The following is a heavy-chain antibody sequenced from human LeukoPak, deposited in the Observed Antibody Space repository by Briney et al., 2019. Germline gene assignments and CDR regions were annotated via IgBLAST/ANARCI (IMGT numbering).Heavy chain of an antibody. J-gene: IGHJ4*02. CDR1: GGTFSSYA. D-gene: IGHD3-22*01. V-gene: IGHV1-69*13. Sequence: GASVKVSCKASGGTFSSYAISWVRQAPGQGLEWGGGIIPIFGTANYAQKFQGRVTITADEFTSTAYMELSSLRSENTAVYYCARDLNYYDSSGYPYLVLDYWGQGTLVTVSS. CDR3: ARDLNYYDSSGYPYLVLDY. CDR2: IIPIFGTA.